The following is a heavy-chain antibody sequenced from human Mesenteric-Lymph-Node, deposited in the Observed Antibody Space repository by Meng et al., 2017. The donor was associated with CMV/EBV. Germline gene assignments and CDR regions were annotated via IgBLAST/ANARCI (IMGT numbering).Heavy chain of an antibody. CDR3: ASLGYCSGDDCYSVA. Sequence: SGGSISSRTWWSWVRQPPGKGLEWIGEIFHSGSTSYNPSLKSRVTISVDKSRNQFSLKLNSVTAADTAMYYCASLGYCSGDDCYSVAWGQGILVTVSS. D-gene: IGHD2-15*01. V-gene: IGHV4-4*02. J-gene: IGHJ5*02. CDR1: GGSISSRTW. CDR2: IFHSGST.